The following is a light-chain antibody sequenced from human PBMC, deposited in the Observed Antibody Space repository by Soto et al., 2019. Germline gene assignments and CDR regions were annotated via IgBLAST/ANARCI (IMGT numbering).Light chain of an antibody. Sequence: EIVLTQSPSNLSLSPGERATLSCRASQSVSSSYLAWYQQKPGQAPRLLIYGASSRATGIPDRFSGSGSGTDFTLTISRLEPEDFAVYYCQQYGSSSYTFGQGTKLEIK. CDR2: GAS. J-gene: IGKJ2*01. V-gene: IGKV3-20*01. CDR3: QQYGSSSYT. CDR1: QSVSSSY.